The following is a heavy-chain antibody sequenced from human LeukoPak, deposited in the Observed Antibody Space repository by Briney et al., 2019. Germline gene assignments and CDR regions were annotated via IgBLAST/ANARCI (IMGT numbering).Heavy chain of an antibody. V-gene: IGHV3-74*01. J-gene: IGHJ4*02. CDR2: INTDGSST. Sequence: GGSLRLSCAASGFTFSSYWMHWVRQAPGKGLVWVSRINTDGSSTSYADSVKGRFTISRDNAKNTLYLQMNSLRAEDTAVYYCAKVAVAVFFDYWGQGTLVTVSS. D-gene: IGHD6-19*01. CDR3: AKVAVAVFFDY. CDR1: GFTFSSYW.